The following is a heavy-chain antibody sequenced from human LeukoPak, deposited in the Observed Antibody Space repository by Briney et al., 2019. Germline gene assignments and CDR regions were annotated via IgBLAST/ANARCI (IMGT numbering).Heavy chain of an antibody. J-gene: IGHJ4*02. CDR3: AASGYSAYRGDY. CDR2: IHYSGST. D-gene: IGHD5-12*01. CDR1: GGSISSYY. V-gene: IGHV4-59*08. Sequence: SETLSLTCTVSGGSISSYYWSWIRQPPGKGLEWIGSIHYSGSTTYNPSLKSRVTISVDTSKNQFSLKLSSVTAADTAVYYCAASGYSAYRGDYWGQGTLVTVSA.